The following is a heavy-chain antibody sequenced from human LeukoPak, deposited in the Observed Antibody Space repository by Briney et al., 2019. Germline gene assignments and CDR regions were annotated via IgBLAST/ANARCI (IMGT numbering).Heavy chain of an antibody. J-gene: IGHJ6*03. V-gene: IGHV3-9*01. Sequence: PGRSLRLSCAASGFTFDNYGMHWVRQVPGKGLEWVAGISRNSGYKGYADSVKGRFTISRDNARESVSLQMNSLRGEDTALYYCVKDGEGSSAYYYYMDVWGKGTMVTVSS. D-gene: IGHD6-6*01. CDR2: ISRNSGYK. CDR1: GFTFDNYG. CDR3: VKDGEGSSAYYYYMDV.